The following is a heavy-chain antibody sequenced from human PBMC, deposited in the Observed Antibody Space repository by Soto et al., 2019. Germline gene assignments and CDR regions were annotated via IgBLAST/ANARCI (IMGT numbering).Heavy chain of an antibody. CDR2: IYYNGDT. V-gene: IGHV4-59*01. Sequence: QVQLQESGPGLVKPSDTLSLTCTVSGGSISKYYWSWIRQPPGKGLEWIGYIYYNGDTDYSPSLKSRFSLSVDTSKNQFSQKLYPVTAADTAVYYCARFNAYKLPRSGYYYAMDVWGQGTTVTVSS. CDR1: GGSISKYY. CDR3: ARFNAYKLPRSGYYYAMDV. J-gene: IGHJ6*02. D-gene: IGHD1-1*01.